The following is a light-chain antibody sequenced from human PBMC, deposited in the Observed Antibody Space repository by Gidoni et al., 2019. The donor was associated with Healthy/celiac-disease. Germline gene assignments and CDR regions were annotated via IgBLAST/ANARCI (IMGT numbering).Light chain of an antibody. CDR3: QSYDSSLSGSV. CDR1: SSNIGAGYD. Sequence: QSVLTKPPSVSGGPGQRVTISCTGSSSNIGAGYDVHWYQPLPGTAPKLLISGTSNRPSGVPDRFSGSKSGTSASLAITGLQAEDEADYYCQSYDSSLSGSVFGGGTKLTVL. V-gene: IGLV1-40*01. CDR2: GTS. J-gene: IGLJ2*01.